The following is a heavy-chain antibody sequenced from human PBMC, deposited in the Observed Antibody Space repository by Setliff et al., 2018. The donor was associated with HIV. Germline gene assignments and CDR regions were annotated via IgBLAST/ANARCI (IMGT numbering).Heavy chain of an antibody. CDR2: INHSGST. D-gene: IGHD2-2*01. CDR3: ARGPAEWQIVVVPAAHWYFDL. V-gene: IGHV4-34*01. Sequence: SEPLSLTCAVYGGSFSGYYWNWIRQSPGKGLEWIGEINHSGSTNYNPSLKSRITISVDTSKKQFSLKLNSVTAADTAVYYCARGPAEWQIVVVPAAHWYFDLWGRGTLVTVS. J-gene: IGHJ2*01. CDR1: GGSFSGYY.